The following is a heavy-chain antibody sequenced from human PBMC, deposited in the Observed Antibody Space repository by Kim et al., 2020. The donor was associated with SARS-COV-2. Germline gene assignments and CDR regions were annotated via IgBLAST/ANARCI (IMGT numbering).Heavy chain of an antibody. J-gene: IGHJ3*02. CDR1: GGSISSSSYY. D-gene: IGHD3-22*01. CDR3: ASGNYYYDSSGYWNAFDI. CDR2: IYYSGST. Sequence: SETLSLTCTVSGGSISSSSYYWGWIRQPPGKGLEWIGSIYYSGSTYYNPSLKSRVTISVDTSKNQFSLKLSSVTAADTAVYYCASGNYYYDSSGYWNAFDIWGQGTMVTVSS. V-gene: IGHV4-39*07.